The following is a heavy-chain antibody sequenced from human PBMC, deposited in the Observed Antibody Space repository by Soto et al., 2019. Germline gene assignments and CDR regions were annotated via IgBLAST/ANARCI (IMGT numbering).Heavy chain of an antibody. J-gene: IGHJ4*02. V-gene: IGHV4-30-2*01. D-gene: IGHD1-26*01. CDR1: GGSISSGGYS. CDR2: IYHSGST. Sequence: SETLSLTCAVSGGSISSGGYSWSWIRQPPGKGLEWIGYIYHSGSTYYNPSLKSRVTISVDRSKNQFSLKLSSVTAADTAVYYCARLSGSSYFDYWGQGTLVTVSS. CDR3: ARLSGSSYFDY.